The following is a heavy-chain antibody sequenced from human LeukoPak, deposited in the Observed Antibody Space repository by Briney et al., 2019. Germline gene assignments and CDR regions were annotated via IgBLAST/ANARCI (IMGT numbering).Heavy chain of an antibody. D-gene: IGHD1-26*01. Sequence: GGSLRLSCAASGLSFSIYWMHWVRQAPGKGLVWVSTLFGGDTIDYTDSVKGRFTISRDNSGNTLYLQMNNLRADDTAVYYCAGRRGSSFDYWGRGTQVIVSS. V-gene: IGHV3-53*01. CDR3: AGRRGSSFDY. CDR2: LFGGDTI. J-gene: IGHJ4*02. CDR1: GLSFSIYW.